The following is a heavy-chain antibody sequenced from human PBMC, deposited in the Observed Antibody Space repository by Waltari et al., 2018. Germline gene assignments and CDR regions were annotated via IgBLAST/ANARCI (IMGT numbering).Heavy chain of an antibody. V-gene: IGHV3-49*04. Sequence: EVQLVESGGGLVQPGRSLRLSCTGYGFTFGDNSLSWVRQAPGKGLEWVGFIRSKASGGTTEYAASVKGRFTISREDSKSIAYLQMNSLKTEDTAVYYCTRDHRIVVVPAALFDYWGQGTLVTVSS. CDR3: TRDHRIVVVPAALFDY. D-gene: IGHD2-2*01. CDR2: IRSKASGGTT. CDR1: GFTFGDNS. J-gene: IGHJ4*02.